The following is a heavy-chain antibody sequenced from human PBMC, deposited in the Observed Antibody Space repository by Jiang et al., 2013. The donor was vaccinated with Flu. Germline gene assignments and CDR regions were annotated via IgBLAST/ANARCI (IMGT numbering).Heavy chain of an antibody. CDR2: IFSDDEK. CDR3: ARIRGDYGATNWFDP. J-gene: IGHJ5*02. CDR1: GFSLSNARMG. V-gene: IGHV2-26*01. Sequence: KPTQTLTLTCTVSGFSLSNARMGVSWIRQPPGKALEWLAHIFSDDEKSYSTSLKSRLTISKDTSKSQVVLTMTNMDPVDTATYYCARIRGDYGATNWFDPWGQGTLVTVSS. D-gene: IGHD4-17*01.